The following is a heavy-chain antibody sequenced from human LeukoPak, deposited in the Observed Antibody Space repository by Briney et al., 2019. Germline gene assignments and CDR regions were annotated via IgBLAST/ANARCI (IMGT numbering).Heavy chain of an antibody. Sequence: SSETLSLTCAVYGGSFSGYYWSWIRQPPGKGLEWIGEINHSGSTNYNPSLKSRVTISVDTSKNQFSLKLSSVTAAVTAVYYCAAEVGATTPRNYWGQGTLVTVSS. CDR1: GGSFSGYY. V-gene: IGHV4-34*01. CDR3: AAEVGATTPRNY. J-gene: IGHJ4*02. CDR2: INHSGST. D-gene: IGHD1-26*01.